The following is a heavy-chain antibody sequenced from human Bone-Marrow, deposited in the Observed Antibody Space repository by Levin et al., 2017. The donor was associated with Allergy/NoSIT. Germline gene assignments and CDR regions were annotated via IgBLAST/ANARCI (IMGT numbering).Heavy chain of an antibody. J-gene: IGHJ4*02. CDR2: MNPNNGKT. CDR3: ARGRRWRSWVTTVVTRDFDS. D-gene: IGHD4-23*01. Sequence: GESLKISCKASGYTFISYDINWVRQAPGQGLEWMGWMNPNNGKTGYAQKFQGRFSMTRDTSTNTASMELSSLGSEDTATYYCARGRRWRSWVTTVVTRDFDSWGQGNLVTVSS. CDR1: GYTFISYD. V-gene: IGHV1-8*01.